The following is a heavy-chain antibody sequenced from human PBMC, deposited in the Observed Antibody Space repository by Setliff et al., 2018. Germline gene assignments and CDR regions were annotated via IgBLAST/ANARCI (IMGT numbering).Heavy chain of an antibody. CDR2: INRDGSEK. CDR1: GFTFSSYW. V-gene: IGHV3-7*01. J-gene: IGHJ6*04. Sequence: GGSLRLSCAGSGFTFSSYWMTWVRQVPGRGLEWVANINRDGSEKYYADSVKGRFTISRDNAKNTLHLQMDSLRAEDTAVYYCARAKMEESGKAQAGMDVWGKGTTVTVSS. CDR3: ARAKMEESGKAQAGMDV. D-gene: IGHD6-13*01.